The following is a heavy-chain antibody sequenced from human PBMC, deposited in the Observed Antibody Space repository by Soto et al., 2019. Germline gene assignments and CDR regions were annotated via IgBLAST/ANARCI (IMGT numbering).Heavy chain of an antibody. Sequence: SETLSLTCTVSCGSISSYYWSWIRQPSGKGLEWIVRIYTSGSNNYNPSLKSRVTMSVDTSKNQFSLKLSSVTAADTAVYYCARANGSGSYAWFEPWGQGTMVTVSS. V-gene: IGHV4-4*07. D-gene: IGHD3-10*01. CDR3: ARANGSGSYAWFEP. CDR2: IYTSGSN. J-gene: IGHJ5*02. CDR1: CGSISSYY.